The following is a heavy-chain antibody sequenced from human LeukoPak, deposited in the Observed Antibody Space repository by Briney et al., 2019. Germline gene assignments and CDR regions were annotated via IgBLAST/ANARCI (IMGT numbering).Heavy chain of an antibody. CDR3: AAEKSGSYADY. Sequence: PSETLSLTCTVSGASINSNYYWAWIRQPPGKGRGGIASIYHSGSTYYDPSLKSRVTISLDTSKNQFSLKVSSVTAADTAVYFCAAEKSGSYADYWGLGTLVTVSS. CDR1: GASINSNYY. D-gene: IGHD1-26*01. J-gene: IGHJ4*02. V-gene: IGHV4-38-2*02. CDR2: IYHSGST.